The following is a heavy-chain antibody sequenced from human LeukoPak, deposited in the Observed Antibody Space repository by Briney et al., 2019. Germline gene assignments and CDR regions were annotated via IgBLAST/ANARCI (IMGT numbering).Heavy chain of an antibody. V-gene: IGHV4-59*01. CDR1: GGSFSGYY. J-gene: IGHJ5*02. CDR3: ARGPYGSGSYYPRYTSS. D-gene: IGHD3-10*01. Sequence: SETLSLTCAVYGGSFSGYYWSWIRQPPGKGLEWIGYIYYSGSTNYNPSLKSRVTISVDTSKNQFSLKLSSVTAADTAVYYCARGPYGSGSYYPRYTSSWGQGTLVTVSS. CDR2: IYYSGST.